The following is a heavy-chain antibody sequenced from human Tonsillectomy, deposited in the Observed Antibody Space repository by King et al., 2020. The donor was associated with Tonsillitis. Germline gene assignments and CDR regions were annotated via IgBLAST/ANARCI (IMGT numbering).Heavy chain of an antibody. J-gene: IGHJ4*02. Sequence: VQLVESGGGLVQPGGSLRLSCAASGFTFSRYSMNWVRHAPGKGLEWVSYISSSSSTIYYSESQKGRFTIDRDNAKNSLYLEMNSLRAEDTAVYYCARDQQLVHDYWGQGTLVTVSS. V-gene: IGHV3-48*01. CDR1: GFTFSRYS. CDR3: ARDQQLVHDY. CDR2: ISSSSSTI. D-gene: IGHD6-13*01.